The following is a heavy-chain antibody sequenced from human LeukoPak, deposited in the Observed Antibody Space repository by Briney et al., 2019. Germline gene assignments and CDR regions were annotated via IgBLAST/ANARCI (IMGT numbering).Heavy chain of an antibody. V-gene: IGHV3-7*03. J-gene: IGHJ4*02. CDR3: ARSVPDYTRFDY. D-gene: IGHD4-11*01. Sequence: GGSLRLSCAASGFALSSHWMTWVRQVPGRGPEWVANVNRDGSETYYLDSVKGRFTISKDNAKNSLYLQMNSLRAEDTALYYCARSVPDYTRFDYWGQGALVTVSS. CDR1: GFALSSHW. CDR2: VNRDGSET.